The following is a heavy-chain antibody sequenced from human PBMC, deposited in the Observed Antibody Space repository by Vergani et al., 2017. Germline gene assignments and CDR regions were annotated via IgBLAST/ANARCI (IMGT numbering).Heavy chain of an antibody. V-gene: IGHV3-30*18. J-gene: IGHJ4*02. CDR3: AKDERENSDYGYFDY. D-gene: IGHD4-17*01. Sequence: QVHLVESGGGVVQPGRSLTLSCVASGFSFNTYGAHWVRQAPGKGLEWVAFIGYDGRIKYNVDSVKGRFTISRDTSKKTLSLQMRSLRADDTAVYYCAKDERENSDYGYFDYWGQGTLVTVSS. CDR1: GFSFNTYG. CDR2: IGYDGRIK.